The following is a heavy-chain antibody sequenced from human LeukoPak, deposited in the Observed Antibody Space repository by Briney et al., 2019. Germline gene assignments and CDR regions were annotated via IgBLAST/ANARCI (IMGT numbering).Heavy chain of an antibody. D-gene: IGHD6-13*01. Sequence: SETLSLTCTVSGGSISSYYWSWIRQPPGKGLEWIGEINRSGSTNYNPSLKSRVTISVDTSKNQFSLKLSSVTAADTAVYYCARLVAAIDAFDIWGQGTMVTVSS. CDR3: ARLVAAIDAFDI. V-gene: IGHV4-34*01. CDR1: GGSISSYY. CDR2: INRSGST. J-gene: IGHJ3*02.